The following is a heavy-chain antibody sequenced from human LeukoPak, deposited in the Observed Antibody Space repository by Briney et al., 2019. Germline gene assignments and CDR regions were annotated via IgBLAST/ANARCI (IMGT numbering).Heavy chain of an antibody. Sequence: SETLSLTCTVSGGSISNYYWSWIRLPPGKGLEWIGHIYYSGSTNYNPSLKSRVTLSVDTSKNQFSLKLSSVTAADTAVYYCARHVKPLGYWFAPWGQGTLVTVSS. CDR1: GGSISNYY. CDR3: ARHVKPLGYWFAP. J-gene: IGHJ5*02. CDR2: IYYSGST. V-gene: IGHV4-59*08. D-gene: IGHD1-14*01.